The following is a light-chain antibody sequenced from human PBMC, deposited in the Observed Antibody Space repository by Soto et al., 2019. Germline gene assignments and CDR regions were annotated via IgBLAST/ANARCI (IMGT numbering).Light chain of an antibody. V-gene: IGKV3-11*01. CDR1: QSVSSY. J-gene: IGKJ5*01. CDR2: DAF. Sequence: EIVFTQSPATLSLSPGERATLFCRTSQSVSSYLAWYQQKAGQAPRLLIYDAFNRSPGIPARFSGSGSGTDFTLTISSLEPEDFTVYYCQQRSNWPITFGQGTRLEI. CDR3: QQRSNWPIT.